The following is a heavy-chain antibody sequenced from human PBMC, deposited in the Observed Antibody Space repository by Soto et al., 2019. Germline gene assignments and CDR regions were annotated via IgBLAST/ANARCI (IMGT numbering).Heavy chain of an antibody. Sequence: QVQLQESGPGLVKPSQTLSLTCTVSGGSISSGGYYWSWIRQHPGKGLEWIGYIYYSGSTYYNPSIKSRVTISVDTSKNQFSLKLSSVTAADTAVYYCAREYGQGSYHRWFDPWGQGTLVTVSS. V-gene: IGHV4-31*03. D-gene: IGHD2-15*01. CDR2: IYYSGST. J-gene: IGHJ5*02. CDR3: AREYGQGSYHRWFDP. CDR1: GGSISSGGYY.